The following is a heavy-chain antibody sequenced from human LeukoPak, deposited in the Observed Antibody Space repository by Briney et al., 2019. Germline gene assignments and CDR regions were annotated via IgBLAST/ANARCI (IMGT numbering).Heavy chain of an antibody. CDR3: ARVDYDSSGYYPTPGGHLLH. D-gene: IGHD3-22*01. V-gene: IGHV4-39*07. CDR1: GGSISSSSYY. Sequence: PSETLSLTCTVSGGSISSSSYYWGWIRQPPGKGLEWIGSIYYSGSTYYNPSLKSRVTISVDTSKNQFSLKLSSVTAADTAVYYCARVDYDSSGYYPTPGGHLLHWGQGTLVTVSS. CDR2: IYYSGST. J-gene: IGHJ4*02.